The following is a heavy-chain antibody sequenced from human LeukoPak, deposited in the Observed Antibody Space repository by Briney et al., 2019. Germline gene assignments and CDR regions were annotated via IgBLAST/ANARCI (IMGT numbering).Heavy chain of an antibody. CDR3: ARDGGCSSTSCHDY. J-gene: IGHJ4*02. D-gene: IGHD2-2*01. Sequence: GSLRLSCAASGFTFSSYAMHWVRQAPGKGLEWVAVISYDGSNKYYADSVKGRFTISRDNSKNTLYLQMNSLRAEDTAVYYCARDGGCSSTSCHDYWGQGTLVTVSS. CDR2: ISYDGSNK. CDR1: GFTFSSYA. V-gene: IGHV3-30-3*01.